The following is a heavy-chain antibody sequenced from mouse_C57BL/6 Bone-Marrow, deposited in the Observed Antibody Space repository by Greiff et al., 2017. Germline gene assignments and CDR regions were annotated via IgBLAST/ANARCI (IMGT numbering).Heavy chain of an antibody. CDR1: GYTFTSYG. J-gene: IGHJ4*01. Sequence: VKLQESGAELARPGASVKLSCKASGYTFTSYGISWVKQRTGQGLEWIGEIYPRSGNTYYNEKFKGKATLTADKSSSTAYMELRSLTSEDSAVYFCASPYGSSHPHGGQGTSVTVSS. CDR2: IYPRSGNT. D-gene: IGHD1-1*01. V-gene: IGHV1-81*01. CDR3: ASPYGSSHPH.